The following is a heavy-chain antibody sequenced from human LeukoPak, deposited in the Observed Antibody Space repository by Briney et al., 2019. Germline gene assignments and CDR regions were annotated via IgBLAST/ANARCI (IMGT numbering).Heavy chain of an antibody. J-gene: IGHJ3*02. V-gene: IGHV3-11*01. CDR3: ARETGDSSSWSDGFDI. CDR2: ITNSGSTI. D-gene: IGHD6-13*01. CDR1: GFTFSDYY. Sequence: GGSLRLSCAASGFTFSDYYMSWIRQAPGKGLEWVSYITNSGSTIYYADSVKGRFTISRDNAQNSLYLQMNSLRAEDTAVYYCARETGDSSSWSDGFDIWGQGTMVTVSS.